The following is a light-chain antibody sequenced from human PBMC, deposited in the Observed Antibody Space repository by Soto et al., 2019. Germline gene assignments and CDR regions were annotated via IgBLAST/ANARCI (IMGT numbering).Light chain of an antibody. CDR1: QSVSSN. CDR2: GAS. V-gene: IGKV3-15*01. CDR3: QQYNNWPLT. J-gene: IGKJ4*01. Sequence: ENVLTQSPGTLSLSPGERATLSCRASQSVSSNFLAWYQQKPGQAPRLLIYGASARATGIPARFSGSGSGTEFTLTISSLQSEDFAVYYCQQYNNWPLTFGGGTKVEIK.